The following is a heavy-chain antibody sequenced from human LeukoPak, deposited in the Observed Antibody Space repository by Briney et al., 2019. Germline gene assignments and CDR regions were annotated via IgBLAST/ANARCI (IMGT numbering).Heavy chain of an antibody. CDR3: ATGHSYGYDY. CDR2: VKGDGRTT. J-gene: IGHJ4*02. V-gene: IGHV3-74*01. CDR1: GLTFSDFL. Sequence: GGSLRLSCAAPGLTFSDFLMHWVRQPPRKGLGWVALVKGDGRTTIYADSVKGRFTISRDNAKNTLYLQMNSLRADDSGVYYCATGHSYGYDYWGQGVLVTVSS. D-gene: IGHD5-18*01.